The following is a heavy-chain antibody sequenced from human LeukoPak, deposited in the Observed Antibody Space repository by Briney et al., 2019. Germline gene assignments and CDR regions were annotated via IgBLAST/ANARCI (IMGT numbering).Heavy chain of an antibody. CDR1: GGSFSSYG. CDR2: IIPMLGRS. D-gene: IGHD5-18*01. J-gene: IGHJ5*02. V-gene: IGHV1-69*05. CDR3: AREDHTANNWFDP. Sequence: SVKVSCKASGGSFSSYGISWVRQAPGQGLEWMGGIIPMLGRSNYAQKFQGRVTISTDESTSTAYMEMSSLRSEDTAVYYCAREDHTANNWFDPWGQGTLVTVSS.